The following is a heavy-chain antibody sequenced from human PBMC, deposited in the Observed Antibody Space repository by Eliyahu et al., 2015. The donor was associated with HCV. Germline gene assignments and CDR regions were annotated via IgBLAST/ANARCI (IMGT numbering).Heavy chain of an antibody. CDR3: ANAADDSYYYAGGAFDI. D-gene: IGHD3-10*01. J-gene: IGHJ3*02. Sequence: EVQLLESGGGLVQPGGSLRLSCAASGFTFXSXAMSWVRQAPGKGLEWVSAISGSGGSTYYADSVKGRFTISRDNSKNTLYLQMNSLRAEDTAVYYCANAADDSYYYAGGAFDIWDQGTIVTVSS. CDR1: GFTFXSXA. CDR2: ISGSGGST. V-gene: IGHV3-23*01.